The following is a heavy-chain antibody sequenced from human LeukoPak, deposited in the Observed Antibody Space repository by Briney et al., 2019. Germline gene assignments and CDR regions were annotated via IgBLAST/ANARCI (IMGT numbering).Heavy chain of an antibody. D-gene: IGHD2-15*01. CDR3: ARDGTKVAATYYYYYMDV. V-gene: IGHV1-18*01. CDR2: ISAYNGNT. CDR1: GYTFTSYG. Sequence: ASVKVSCKASGYTFTSYGISWVRQAPGQGLEWMGWISAYNGNTNYAQKLQGRVTMTTGTSTSTAYMELRSLRSDDTAVYYCARDGTKVAATYYYYYMDVWGKGTTVTISS. J-gene: IGHJ6*03.